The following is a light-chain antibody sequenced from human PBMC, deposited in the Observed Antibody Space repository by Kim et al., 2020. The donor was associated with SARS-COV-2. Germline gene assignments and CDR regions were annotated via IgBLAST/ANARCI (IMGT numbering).Light chain of an antibody. CDR2: INSGGSH. CDR3: QNWGSGDQV. CDR1: SGHSSYA. J-gene: IGLJ1*01. V-gene: IGLV4-69*01. Sequence: QLVLTQSPSASASLGASVKLTCTLNSGHSSYATTWHQQQPEKGPRYLMKINSGGSHKKGDGIPDRFSGSSSGAEHYLTISSLQSDDEGDYYCQNWGSGDQVFGPGTKVTVL.